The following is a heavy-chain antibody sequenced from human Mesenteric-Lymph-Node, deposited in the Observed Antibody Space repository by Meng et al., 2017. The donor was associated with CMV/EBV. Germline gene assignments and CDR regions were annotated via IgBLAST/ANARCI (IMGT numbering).Heavy chain of an antibody. J-gene: IGHJ6*02. CDR2: IYHSGST. Sequence: SETLSLTCTVSGYSISSGYYWGWIRQPPGKGLEWIGSIYHSGSTYFNPSLKSRVTISVDTSKNQFSLKLSSVTAADTAVYYCARSGYYDFWSGYPYGMDVWGQGTTVTVSS. CDR3: ARSGYYDFWSGYPYGMDV. CDR1: GYSISSGYY. V-gene: IGHV4-38-2*02. D-gene: IGHD3-3*01.